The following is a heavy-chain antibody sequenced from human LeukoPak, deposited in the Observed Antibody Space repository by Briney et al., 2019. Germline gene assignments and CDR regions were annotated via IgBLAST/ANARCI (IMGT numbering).Heavy chain of an antibody. CDR2: ISSSSSYI. D-gene: IGHD3-22*01. Sequence: GGSLRLSCAASGFTFSSYSMNWVRQAPGKGLEWVSSISSSSSYIYYADSVKGRFTISRDNAKNSLYLQMNSLRAEDTAVYYCANGGYYYDSSGYPLDYWGQGTLVTVSS. J-gene: IGHJ4*02. V-gene: IGHV3-21*01. CDR1: GFTFSSYS. CDR3: ANGGYYYDSSGYPLDY.